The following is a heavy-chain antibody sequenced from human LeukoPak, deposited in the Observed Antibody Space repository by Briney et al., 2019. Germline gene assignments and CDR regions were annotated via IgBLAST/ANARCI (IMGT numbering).Heavy chain of an antibody. CDR3: ASVNDYGDPLPRYMDV. D-gene: IGHD4-17*01. J-gene: IGHJ6*03. CDR2: IYHSGST. V-gene: IGHV4-4*02. CDR1: GGSISSSNW. Sequence: PSETLSLTCAVSGGSISSSNWWSWVRQSPGKGLEWIGEIYHSGSTNYNPSLKSRVTISVDKSKNQFSLKLSSVTAADTAVYYCASVNDYGDPLPRYMDVWGKGTAVTVSS.